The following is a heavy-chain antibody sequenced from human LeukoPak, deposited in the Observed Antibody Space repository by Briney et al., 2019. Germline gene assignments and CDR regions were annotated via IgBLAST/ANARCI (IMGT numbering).Heavy chain of an antibody. J-gene: IGHJ6*03. V-gene: IGHV4-59*01. D-gene: IGHD5-12*01. CDR2: IYYSGST. Sequence: PSETLSLTCTVSGDSITTYYWSWIRQPPGKGLEWIGYIYYSGSTNYNPSLKSRVTISEDTSKNHFSLKLSSVTAADTAVYYCARASWLPQSRNYYYMDVWGKGTTVTISS. CDR1: GDSITTYY. CDR3: ARASWLPQSRNYYYMDV.